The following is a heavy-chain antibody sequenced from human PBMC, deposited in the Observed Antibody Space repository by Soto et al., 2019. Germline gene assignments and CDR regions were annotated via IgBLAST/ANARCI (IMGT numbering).Heavy chain of an antibody. V-gene: IGHV1-24*01. CDR1: GYTLTELS. CDR2: FDPEDGET. D-gene: IGHD3-22*01. J-gene: IGHJ5*02. CDR3: ATVVGYYYDSSGYYPPNWFDP. Sequence: ASVKVSCKVSGYTLTELSMHWVRQAPGKGLEWMGGFDPEDGETIYAQKFQGRVTMTEDTSTDTAYMELSSLRSEDTAVYYCATVVGYYYDSSGYYPPNWFDPWGQGTLVTV.